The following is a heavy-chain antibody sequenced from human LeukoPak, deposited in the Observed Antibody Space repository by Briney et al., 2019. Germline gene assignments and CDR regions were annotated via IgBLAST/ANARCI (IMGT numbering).Heavy chain of an antibody. CDR1: VYTFTSYG. CDR3: ARDYDVVVPAAPDY. CDR2: ISAYNGNT. D-gene: IGHD2-2*01. Sequence: ASVKVSCKASVYTFTSYGISWVRQAPGQGLEWMGWISAYNGNTNYAQKLQGRVTMTTDTSTSTAYMELRSLRSDDTAVYYCARDYDVVVPAAPDYWGQGTLVTVSS. J-gene: IGHJ4*02. V-gene: IGHV1-18*01.